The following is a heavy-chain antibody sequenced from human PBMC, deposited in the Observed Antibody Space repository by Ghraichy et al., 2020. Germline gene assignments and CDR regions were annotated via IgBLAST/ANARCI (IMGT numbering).Heavy chain of an antibody. CDR2: IDGGSGST. V-gene: IGHV3-23*01. J-gene: IGHJ4*02. D-gene: IGHD6-13*01. CDR3: AKPRSYSSSWYLGDPYSFDY. Sequence: GESLNISCAASGFTFSGHAMSWVRQAPGKGLEWVSAIDGGSGSTYYADSVKGRFTISRDNSQNTLYLEMNSLRAEDTAVYYCAKPRSYSSSWYLGDPYSFDYWGQGTLVTVSS. CDR1: GFTFSGHA.